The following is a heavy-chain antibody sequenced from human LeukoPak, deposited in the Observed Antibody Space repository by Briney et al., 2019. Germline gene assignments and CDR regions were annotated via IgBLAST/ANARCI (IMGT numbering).Heavy chain of an antibody. Sequence: PGGSLRLSCAASGFTFSSYSMDWVRQAPGKGLEWASSISSSSSYIYYADSVKGRFTISRDNAKNSLYLQMNSLRAEDTAVYYCARSQSIAAASYWGQGTLVTVSS. V-gene: IGHV3-21*01. J-gene: IGHJ4*02. CDR2: ISSSSSYI. CDR3: ARSQSIAAASY. D-gene: IGHD6-13*01. CDR1: GFTFSSYS.